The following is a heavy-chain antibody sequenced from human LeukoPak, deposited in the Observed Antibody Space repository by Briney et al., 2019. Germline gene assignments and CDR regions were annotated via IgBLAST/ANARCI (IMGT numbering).Heavy chain of an antibody. CDR2: IYYSGST. V-gene: IGHV4-59*12. CDR3: ARLDDSSGYYAR. CDR1: GGSISSYY. D-gene: IGHD3-22*01. J-gene: IGHJ4*02. Sequence: PETLSLTCTVSGGSISSYYWSWIRQPPGKGLEWIGYIYYSGSTYYNPSLKSRVTISVDTSKNQFSLKLSSVTAADTAVYYCARLDDSSGYYARWGQGTLVTVSS.